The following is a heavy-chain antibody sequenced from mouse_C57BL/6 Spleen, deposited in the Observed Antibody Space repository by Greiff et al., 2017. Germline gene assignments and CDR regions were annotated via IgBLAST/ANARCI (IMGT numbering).Heavy chain of an antibody. CDR3: AGADGYCYFDY. J-gene: IGHJ2*01. CDR1: GYTFTSYG. Sequence: QVQLQQSGAELVKPGASVKLSCKASGYTFTSYGMCWVKQRPGRGLEWIGRIDPNSGSTKYNEKFKCKATLTVDKPSSTAYMQLSSLTSEDSAVFDCAGADGYCYFDYWGQGTTLTVSS. CDR2: IDPNSGST. V-gene: IGHV1-72*01. D-gene: IGHD2-3*01.